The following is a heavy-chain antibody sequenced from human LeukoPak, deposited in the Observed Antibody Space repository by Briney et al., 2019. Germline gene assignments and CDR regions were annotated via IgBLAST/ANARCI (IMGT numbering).Heavy chain of an antibody. J-gene: IGHJ5*02. CDR3: AISPYCSGGSCFNWFDP. CDR1: GGSITSYY. D-gene: IGHD2-15*01. V-gene: IGHV4-59*08. Sequence: SETLSLTCTVSGGSITSYYWSWIRQPPGKGLEWIGYIYYTGSTNYNPSLKSRVTISLDTSKNQFSLRLSSVTAADTAVYYCAISPYCSGGSCFNWFDPWGQGTLVTVSS. CDR2: IYYTGST.